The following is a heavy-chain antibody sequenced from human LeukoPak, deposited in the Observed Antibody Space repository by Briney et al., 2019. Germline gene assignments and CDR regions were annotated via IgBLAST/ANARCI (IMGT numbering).Heavy chain of an antibody. CDR3: AREIVGAPYYYYMDV. J-gene: IGHJ6*03. D-gene: IGHD1-26*01. V-gene: IGHV4-61*02. CDR1: GGSISSGSYY. CDR2: IYTSGST. Sequence: SQTLSLTCTVSGGSISSGSYYWSWIRQPVGKGLEWIGRIYTSGSTNYNPSLKSRVTISVDTSKNQFSLKLSSVTAADTAVYYCAREIVGAPYYYYMDVWGKGTTVTVSS.